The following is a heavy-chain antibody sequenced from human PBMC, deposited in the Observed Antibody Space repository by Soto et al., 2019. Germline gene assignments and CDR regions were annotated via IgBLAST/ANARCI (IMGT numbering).Heavy chain of an antibody. CDR3: AGDSIFGVVYFDY. J-gene: IGHJ4*02. Sequence: GGSLRLSCAASGFTFSSYSMNWVRQAPGKGLEWVSYISSSSSTIYYADSVKGRFTISRDNAKNSLYLQMNSLRAEDTAVYYCAGDSIFGVVYFDYWGQGTLVTVSS. D-gene: IGHD3-3*01. V-gene: IGHV3-48*04. CDR1: GFTFSSYS. CDR2: ISSSSSTI.